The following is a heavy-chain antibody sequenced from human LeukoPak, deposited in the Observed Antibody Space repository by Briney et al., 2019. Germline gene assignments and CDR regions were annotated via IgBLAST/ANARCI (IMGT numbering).Heavy chain of an antibody. Sequence: TSSGTLSLTCTVSGGSISSSTYYWGWIRQPPGKGLEWIASIYYSGSTYYNPSLKSRVTISVDTSKNQFSLKLSSVTAADTAVYYCARSNLRDDSSGYPYYFDYWGQGTLVTVSS. J-gene: IGHJ4*02. V-gene: IGHV4-39*07. CDR2: IYYSGST. CDR3: ARSNLRDDSSGYPYYFDY. D-gene: IGHD3-22*01. CDR1: GGSISSSTYY.